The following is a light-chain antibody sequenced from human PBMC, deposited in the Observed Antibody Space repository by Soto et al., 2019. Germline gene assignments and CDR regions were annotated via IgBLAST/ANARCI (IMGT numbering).Light chain of an antibody. Sequence: DIQMTQSPSSLSASVGDRVTITCRASQNINNFLNWFQQKPGKAPKPLIYGASSLQSAVPSRFRGSASGTDFTLTISSLQPEDSATYFCQQSYTTPRTFGRGTNVEI. CDR2: GAS. CDR1: QNINNF. V-gene: IGKV1-39*01. J-gene: IGKJ4*02. CDR3: QQSYTTPRT.